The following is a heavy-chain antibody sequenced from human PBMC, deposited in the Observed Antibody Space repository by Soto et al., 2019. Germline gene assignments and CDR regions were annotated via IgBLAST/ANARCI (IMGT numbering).Heavy chain of an antibody. CDR2: IYPGDSDT. CDR1: GYSFTSYW. V-gene: IGHV5-51*01. Sequence: PGESLKISCKGSGYSFTSYWIGWVRQMPGKGLEWMGIIYPGDSDTRYSPSFQGQVTISADKSISTAYLQWSSLKASDTAMYYCARHLDYGDAGWYYYGMDVWGQGTTVTVSS. CDR3: ARHLDYGDAGWYYYGMDV. J-gene: IGHJ6*02. D-gene: IGHD4-17*01.